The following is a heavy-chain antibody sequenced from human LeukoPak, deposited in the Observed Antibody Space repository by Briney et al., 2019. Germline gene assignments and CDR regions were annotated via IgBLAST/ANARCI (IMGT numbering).Heavy chain of an antibody. V-gene: IGHV3-66*01. CDR2: INSGGST. Sequence: GGSLRLSCAASGFTVSSNYMSWVRQAPGKGLELVSVINSGGSTYYADSVKGRFTISRDNSKNTLYLQMNSLRAEDTAVYYCARDRPLYYYGMDVWGQGTTVTVSS. CDR3: ARDRPLYYYGMDV. J-gene: IGHJ6*02. CDR1: GFTVSSNY.